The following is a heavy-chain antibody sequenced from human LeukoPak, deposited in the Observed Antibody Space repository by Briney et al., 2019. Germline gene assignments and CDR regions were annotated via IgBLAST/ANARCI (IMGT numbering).Heavy chain of an antibody. CDR1: GLTFSSYA. D-gene: IGHD3-10*01. CDR3: AKELCGSGSLFPWVAGGGYYYGMDV. CDR2: VSGSGGST. J-gene: IGHJ6*02. V-gene: IGHV3-23*01. Sequence: GGSPRLSCAASGLTFSSYAMSWVRQAPGKGLEWVSAVSGSGGSTYYADSVKGRFTISRDNSKNTLYLQMNSLTAEDTAVYYCAKELCGSGSLFPWVAGGGYYYGMDVWDQGTTVTVSS.